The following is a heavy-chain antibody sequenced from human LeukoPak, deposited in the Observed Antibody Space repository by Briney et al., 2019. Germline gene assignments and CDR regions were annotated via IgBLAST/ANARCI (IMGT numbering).Heavy chain of an antibody. CDR2: MNPNSGNT. CDR3: GRGGGTMVRGVIIGGSLNWFDP. V-gene: IGHV1-8*03. Sequence: ASVKVSCKASGYTFTSYDINWVRQATGQGLEWMGWMNPNSGNTGYAQKFQGRVTITRNTSISTAYMELSSLRSEDTAVYYCGRGGGTMVRGVIIGGSLNWFDPWGQGTLVTVSS. J-gene: IGHJ5*02. CDR1: GYTFTSYD. D-gene: IGHD3-10*01.